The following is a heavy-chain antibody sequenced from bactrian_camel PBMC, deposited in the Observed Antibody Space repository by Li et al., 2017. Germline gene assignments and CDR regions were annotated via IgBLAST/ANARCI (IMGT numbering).Heavy chain of an antibody. CDR2: RYTGGGSL. D-gene: IGHD7*01. CDR3: TTGGHHGPYNY. Sequence: VQLVESGGGLVQPGGSLRLSCQASGYTYSDLCMGWFRQAPGKERERVAFRYTGGGSLYYVDSVKGRFTLSQDNAKSTMYLQMNSLKTEDTAVYYCTTGGHHGPYNYWGQGTQVTVS. J-gene: IGHJ4*01. CDR1: GYTYSDLC. V-gene: IGHV3S40*01.